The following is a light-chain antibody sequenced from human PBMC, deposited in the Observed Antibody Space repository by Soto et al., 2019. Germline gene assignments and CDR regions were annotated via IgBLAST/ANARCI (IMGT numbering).Light chain of an antibody. CDR2: GAA. J-gene: IGKJ4*01. Sequence: EIVLTQSPGTLSLSPGERATLSCRASQSVDSRYLAWYQQKPGQAPRVLIYGAASRAAGIPDRFSGSGSGTDFTLTISRLEPEYFAVYYWQQYGSSLLTFGGGTKVEIK. V-gene: IGKV3-20*01. CDR1: QSVDSRY. CDR3: QQYGSSLLT.